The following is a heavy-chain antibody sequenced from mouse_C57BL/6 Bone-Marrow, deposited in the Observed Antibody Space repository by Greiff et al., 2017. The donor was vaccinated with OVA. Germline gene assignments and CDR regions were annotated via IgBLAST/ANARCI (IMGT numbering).Heavy chain of an antibody. CDR1: GYTFTSYW. D-gene: IGHD3-2*02. Sequence: QVQLQQPGAELVMPGASVKLSCKASGYTFTSYWMPWVKQRPGQGLEWIGEIDPSDSYTNYNQKFKGKSTLTVDNSSSTAYMQLSSLTSEDSAVYYGARWSSGCFAYWGQGTLVTVSA. CDR3: ARWSSGCFAY. CDR2: IDPSDSYT. J-gene: IGHJ3*01. V-gene: IGHV1-69*01.